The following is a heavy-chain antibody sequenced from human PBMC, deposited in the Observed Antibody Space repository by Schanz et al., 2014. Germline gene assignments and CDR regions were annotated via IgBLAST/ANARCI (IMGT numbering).Heavy chain of an antibody. CDR3: VRDSFFAFDY. Sequence: EVQLLESGGGLVQPGGSLRLSCAASGFTFSAYAMTWVRQIPGKGLEWVSSFNDGGVNKYYADSVKGRFTMSRDNAKNSVFLQMNSLRAEDTAVYYCVRDSFFAFDYWGQGTLVTVSS. V-gene: IGHV3-23*01. D-gene: IGHD3-3*01. CDR2: FNDGGVNK. J-gene: IGHJ4*02. CDR1: GFTFSAYA.